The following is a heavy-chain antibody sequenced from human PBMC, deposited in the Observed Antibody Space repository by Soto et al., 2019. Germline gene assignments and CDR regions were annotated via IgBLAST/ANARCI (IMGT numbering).Heavy chain of an antibody. V-gene: IGHV3-9*01. CDR2: ISWNSGSI. CDR1: GFTFDDYA. J-gene: IGHJ6*02. CDR3: AKGPPGMDV. Sequence: EVQLVESGGGLVQPGRSLRLSCAASGFTFDDYAMHWVRQAPGKGLEWVSGISWNSGSIGYADSLKGRFTISRDNAKNSLYLQMNSLRAEDTALYYCAKGPPGMDVWGQGTTVTVSS.